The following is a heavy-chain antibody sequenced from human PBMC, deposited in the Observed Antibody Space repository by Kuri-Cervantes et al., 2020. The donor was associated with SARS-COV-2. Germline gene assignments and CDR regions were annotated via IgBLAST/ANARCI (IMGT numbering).Heavy chain of an antibody. CDR2: ISSSSHI. Sequence: GESLKISCAASGFTFSSYSMNWVRQAPGKGLEWVSSISSSSHIYYADSVKSRFTISRDNAKNSLYLQMNSLRAEDTAVYYCARDMGGGYSYGSEDYWGQGTLVTVSS. CDR1: GFTFSSYS. CDR3: ARDMGGGYSYGSEDY. D-gene: IGHD5-18*01. V-gene: IGHV3-21*01. J-gene: IGHJ4*02.